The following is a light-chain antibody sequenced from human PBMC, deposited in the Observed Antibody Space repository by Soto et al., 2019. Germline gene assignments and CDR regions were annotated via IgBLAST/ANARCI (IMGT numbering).Light chain of an antibody. Sequence: DIQITQSPSSLSASVGDRVTITCRASQDIRSWLAWYQQKPGKAPKLLIYATSSWQSGVPSRFSGSGSGTDFTLTISSLQPEDFATYFCQQANSYPFTFGPGTKVDIK. CDR1: QDIRSW. CDR3: QQANSYPFT. J-gene: IGKJ3*01. CDR2: ATS. V-gene: IGKV1-12*01.